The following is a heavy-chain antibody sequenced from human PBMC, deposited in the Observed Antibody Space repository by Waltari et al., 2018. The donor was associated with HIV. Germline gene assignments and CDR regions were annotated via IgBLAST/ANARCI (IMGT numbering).Heavy chain of an antibody. CDR1: GFTFSSHA. D-gene: IGHD3-22*01. CDR3: ARDPDYYDSSGYVDY. Sequence: QVQLVESGGGVVQPGRSLQLSCAASGFTFSSHALHWARHAPGKGLEWVAVISYDGSNKDYADSVKGRFTISRDNSKNTLYLQMNSLRAEDTAVYYCARDPDYYDSSGYVDYWGQGTLVTVSS. V-gene: IGHV3-30*04. J-gene: IGHJ4*02. CDR2: ISYDGSNK.